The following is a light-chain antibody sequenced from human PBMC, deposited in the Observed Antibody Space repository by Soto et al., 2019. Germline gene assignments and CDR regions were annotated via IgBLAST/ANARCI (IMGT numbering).Light chain of an antibody. V-gene: IGLV2-23*01. CDR2: EGS. CDR3: CSYARSSTYV. J-gene: IGLJ1*01. Sequence: QSVLTQPASVSGSPGQSITISCTGTSSDVGSYNLVSWYQQYPGKAPKLMIYEGSKRPSGVSNRFSGSKSGNTASLTISGLQAEDEADYYCCSYARSSTYVFGTGTKSPS. CDR1: SSDVGSYNL.